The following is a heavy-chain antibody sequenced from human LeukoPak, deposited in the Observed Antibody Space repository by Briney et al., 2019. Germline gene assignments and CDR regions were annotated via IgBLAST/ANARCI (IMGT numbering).Heavy chain of an antibody. CDR1: GYSISSGYY. V-gene: IGHV4-38-2*02. D-gene: IGHD5-18*01. CDR2: IYHSGST. Sequence: SETLSLTCTVSGYSISSGYYWGWIRQPPGKGLEWIGSIYHSGSTYYNPSLKSRVTISVDTSKNQFSLKLSSVTAADTAVYYCAMSGYSYGPIDYWGQGTLVTVSS. J-gene: IGHJ4*02. CDR3: AMSGYSYGPIDY.